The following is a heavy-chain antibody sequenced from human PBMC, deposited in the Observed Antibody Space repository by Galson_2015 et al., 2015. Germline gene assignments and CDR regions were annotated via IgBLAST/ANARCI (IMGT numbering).Heavy chain of an antibody. CDR3: AKLHLIVGHSYGGVDY. CDR2: FSYDGSNK. V-gene: IGHV3-30-3*02. Sequence: SLRLSCAASGFTFGSYAMSWVRQAPGKGLEWVAFFSYDGSNKYYADSVKGRFSISRDNSRNTLDLQMNSLRVEDTAVYYCAKLHLIVGHSYGGVDYWGQGTLVTVSS. D-gene: IGHD5-18*01. CDR1: GFTFGSYA. J-gene: IGHJ4*01.